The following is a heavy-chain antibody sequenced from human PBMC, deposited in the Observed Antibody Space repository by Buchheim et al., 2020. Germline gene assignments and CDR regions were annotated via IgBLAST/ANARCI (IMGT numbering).Heavy chain of an antibody. D-gene: IGHD5-12*01. Sequence: EVQLVESGGGLVQPGGSLRLSCAASGFTFSSYWMSWVRQAPGKGLEWVANIKQDGSEKYYVDSVKGRFTISRDNAKNTLYLQMNSLRAEDTAVYYCARDLVRWLRFCPFDYWGQGTL. CDR2: IKQDGSEK. CDR1: GFTFSSYW. CDR3: ARDLVRWLRFCPFDY. J-gene: IGHJ4*02. V-gene: IGHV3-7*01.